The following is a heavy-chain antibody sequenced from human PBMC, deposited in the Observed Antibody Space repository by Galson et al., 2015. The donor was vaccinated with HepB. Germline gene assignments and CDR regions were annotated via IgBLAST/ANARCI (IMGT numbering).Heavy chain of an antibody. J-gene: IGHJ5*02. CDR1: GFTFGDYS. V-gene: IGHV3-49*03. D-gene: IGHD3-9*01. CDR2: ISSKAYGGAA. CDR3: TRDPERDFDWLIRDSDWFDP. Sequence: ALRLSCAASGFTFGDYSMSWFRQAPGTGLDWVGFISSKAYGGAADSAASVKGRFTISRDDSKSIAYLQMNSLKTEDTAVYYCTRDPERDFDWLIRDSDWFDPWGQGTLVTVSS.